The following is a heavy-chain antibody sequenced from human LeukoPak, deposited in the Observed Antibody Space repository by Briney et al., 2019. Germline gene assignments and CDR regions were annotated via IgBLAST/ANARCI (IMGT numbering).Heavy chain of an antibody. CDR1: GGTFSSYA. J-gene: IGHJ5*02. Sequence: GAPVKVSCKASGGTFSSYAISWVRQAPGQGLEWMGGIIPIFGTANYAQKFQGRVTITADKSTSTAYMELSSLRSEDTAVYYCASMVRGVIRLKSPTIFGSYNWFDPWGQGTLVTVSS. CDR2: IIPIFGTA. CDR3: ASMVRGVIRLKSPTIFGSYNWFDP. D-gene: IGHD3-10*01. V-gene: IGHV1-69*06.